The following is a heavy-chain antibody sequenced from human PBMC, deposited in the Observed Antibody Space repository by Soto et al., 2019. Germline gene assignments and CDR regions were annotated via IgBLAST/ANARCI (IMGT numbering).Heavy chain of an antibody. J-gene: IGHJ4*02. V-gene: IGHV4-59*08. CDR3: ARRWGDYFDY. D-gene: IGHD3-16*01. CDR2: IFYSGNT. CDR1: GGYISPYY. Sequence: SETLSLTCTVSGGYISPYYWSWIRQPPGKGLEWIGYIFYSGNTNYNPSLRSRVTISVDTSKNQFSLKLSSVTAADTAVYYCARRWGDYFDYWGQGTLVTVSS.